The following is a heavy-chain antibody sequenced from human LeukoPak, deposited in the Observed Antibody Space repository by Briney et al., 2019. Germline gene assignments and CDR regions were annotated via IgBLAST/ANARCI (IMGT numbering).Heavy chain of an antibody. Sequence: PGGSLRLSCAASGFTFDDYAMHWVRQSPKKGLGWVSLIDRDGGRIYHADSEKGRFTISRDNTKNSLFLQMNSLRAEDTAVYYCARILATIIDYWGQGTQVTVSS. CDR2: IDRDGGRI. J-gene: IGHJ4*02. CDR3: ARILATIIDY. D-gene: IGHD5-12*01. V-gene: IGHV3-43D*03. CDR1: GFTFDDYA.